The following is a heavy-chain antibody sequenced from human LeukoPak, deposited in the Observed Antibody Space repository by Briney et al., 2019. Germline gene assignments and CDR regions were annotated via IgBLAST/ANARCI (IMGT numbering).Heavy chain of an antibody. J-gene: IGHJ4*02. CDR1: GFTFSNAW. Sequence: GGSLRLSCAASGFTFSNAWMSWVCQAPGKGLEWVGRIKSKTDGGTTVYAAPVKGRFTISRDDSKNTLYLQMNSLKTEDTAVYYCTTDQAQGYYYDSSGYYRPAPDYWGQGTLVTVSS. D-gene: IGHD3-22*01. CDR3: TTDQAQGYYYDSSGYYRPAPDY. V-gene: IGHV3-15*01. CDR2: IKSKTDGGTT.